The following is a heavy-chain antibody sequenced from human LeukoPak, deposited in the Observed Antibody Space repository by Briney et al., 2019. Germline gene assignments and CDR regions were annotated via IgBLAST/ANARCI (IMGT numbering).Heavy chain of an antibody. J-gene: IGHJ4*02. D-gene: IGHD3-10*01. CDR1: GGSISSYY. CDR3: ARTAKYYYGSETYYFFDY. CDR2: IYYSGTT. V-gene: IGHV4-59*01. Sequence: PSETLSLTCTVSGGSISSYYWSWIRQPPGKGLEWIGYIYYSGTTNYNPYLKSRVTISLDTSQNQFSLKLTSVTPADTAVYYCARTAKYYYGSETYYFFDYWGQGTLVTVSS.